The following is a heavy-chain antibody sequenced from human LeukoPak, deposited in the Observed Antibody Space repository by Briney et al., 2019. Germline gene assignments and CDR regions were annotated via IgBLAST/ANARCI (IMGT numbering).Heavy chain of an antibody. D-gene: IGHD6-13*01. J-gene: IGHJ4*02. CDR3: ARVGPGIAAAGDL. CDR1: GFTFSSYS. Sequence: GGSLRLSCAASGFTFSSYSMNWVRQAPGKGLEWVSAISGSGGSTYYADSVKGRFTFSRDNSKNTLFLQMNNLGAEDTAVYYCARVGPGIAAAGDLWGQGTLVTVSS. CDR2: ISGSGGST. V-gene: IGHV3-23*01.